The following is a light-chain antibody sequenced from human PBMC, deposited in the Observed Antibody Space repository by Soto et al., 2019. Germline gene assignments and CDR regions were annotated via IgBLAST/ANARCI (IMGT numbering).Light chain of an antibody. J-gene: IGLJ2*01. CDR1: RSNIGAGYD. CDR3: HSYDVSLRGPA. CDR2: DNS. Sequence: QSVLTQPPSLSGAPGQRVTISCTGSRSNIGAGYDVHWYQHLPGTAPKVLIFDNSNRPSGVPDRFSGSKSGTSASLAITGLQAEDEAVFYCHSYDVSLRGPAFGGGTKVTVL. V-gene: IGLV1-40*01.